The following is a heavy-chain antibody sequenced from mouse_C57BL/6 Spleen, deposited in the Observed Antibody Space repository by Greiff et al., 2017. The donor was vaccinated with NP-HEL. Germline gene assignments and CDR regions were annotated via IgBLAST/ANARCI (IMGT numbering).Heavy chain of an antibody. V-gene: IGHV1-55*01. J-gene: IGHJ4*01. CDR2: IYPGSGST. CDR1: GYTFTSYW. Sequence: QVQLKQPGAELVKPGASVKMSCKASGYTFTSYWITWVKQRPGQGLEWIGDIYPGSGSTNYNEKFKSKATLTVDTSSSTAYMQRSSLTSEDSAVYYCARTWDYYAMDYWGQGTSVTVSS. CDR3: ARTWDYYAMDY.